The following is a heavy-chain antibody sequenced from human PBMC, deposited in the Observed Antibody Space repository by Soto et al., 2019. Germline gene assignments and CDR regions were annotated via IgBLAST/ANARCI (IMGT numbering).Heavy chain of an antibody. CDR1: EFTFSSYA. V-gene: IGHV3-30*03. CDR2: ISFDGTKE. J-gene: IGHJ6*02. CDR3: ARPIPRWSYHYGMDV. D-gene: IGHD2-15*01. Sequence: QLVESGGRGVQPERSLRLSCEASEFTFSSYAMHWVRQAPGRGLEWVALISFDGTKEYYADSVKGRFIISRDNSKSMVYLQMDSLRPDDTAIYYCARPIPRWSYHYGMDVWGQGTTVTVSS.